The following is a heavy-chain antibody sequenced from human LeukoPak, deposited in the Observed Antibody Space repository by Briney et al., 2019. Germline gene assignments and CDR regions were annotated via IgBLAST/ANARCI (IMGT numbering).Heavy chain of an antibody. CDR2: ISAYNGNT. J-gene: IGHJ4*02. CDR1: GYTFTTYG. Sequence: ASVKVSCKASGYTFTTYGITWVRQAPGQGLEWMGWISAYNGNTNYAPKLQGRVTMTPDPSTSTAYVELRSLRSDDPAVYYCARDQGGSYGIALGYWGQGTLVTVSS. CDR3: ARDQGGSYGIALGY. V-gene: IGHV1-18*01. D-gene: IGHD1-26*01.